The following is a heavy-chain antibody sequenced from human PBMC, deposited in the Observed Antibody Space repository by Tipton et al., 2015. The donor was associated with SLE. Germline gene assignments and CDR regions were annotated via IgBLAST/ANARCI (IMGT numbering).Heavy chain of an antibody. D-gene: IGHD6-13*01. Sequence: TLSLTCTVSGGSISSGGYYWSWIRQHPGKGLEWIGYIYYSGSTYYNPSLKSRVTISVDTSKNQFSLKLTSVTAADTAVYYCARDPRSSWSLYYFDYWGQGTLVTVSS. CDR1: GGSISSGGYY. CDR2: IYYSGST. V-gene: IGHV4-31*03. CDR3: ARDPRSSWSLYYFDY. J-gene: IGHJ4*02.